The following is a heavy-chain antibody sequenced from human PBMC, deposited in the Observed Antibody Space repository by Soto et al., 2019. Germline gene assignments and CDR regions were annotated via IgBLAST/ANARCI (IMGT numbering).Heavy chain of an antibody. J-gene: IGHJ4*02. Sequence: SVKVSCKASGGTFSSYAISWVRQAPGQGLEWMGGIIPIFGTANYAQKFQGRVTITADESTSTAYMELSSLRSEDTAVYYCAREPQITEQGGPLDYWGQGTQVTVSS. V-gene: IGHV1-69*13. CDR3: AREPQITEQGGPLDY. CDR2: IIPIFGTA. CDR1: GGTFSSYA. D-gene: IGHD1-20*01.